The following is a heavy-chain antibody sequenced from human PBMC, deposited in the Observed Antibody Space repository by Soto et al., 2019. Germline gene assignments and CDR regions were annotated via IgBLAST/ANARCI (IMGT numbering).Heavy chain of an antibody. CDR2: MSPDSGNT. J-gene: IGHJ4*02. CDR3: TRGFKAQLPTY. D-gene: IGHD1-7*01. CDR1: GYTFITYD. V-gene: IGHV1-8*01. Sequence: ASVKVSCKASGYTFITYDINWVRQAPGQGLEWMGWMSPDSGNTGYVQKFQGRVTMTRDTSISTAYMELSSLRSEDTAIYYCTRGFKAQLPTYWGQGTLVTVSS.